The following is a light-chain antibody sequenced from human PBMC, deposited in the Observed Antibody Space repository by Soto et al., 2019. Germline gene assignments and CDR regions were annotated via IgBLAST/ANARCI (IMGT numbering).Light chain of an antibody. V-gene: IGKV3-20*01. J-gene: IGKJ1*01. CDR3: QQYRSSPTWT. CDR1: QSVSSNY. Sequence: ESVLTQSPGPLSLSPGERATLSCRASQSVSSNYLAWYQQKPGQPPRLLIYGASTRATGIPDRFSGSGSGTDFTLTISRLEPEDSAVYYCQQYRSSPTWTFGQGTKV. CDR2: GAS.